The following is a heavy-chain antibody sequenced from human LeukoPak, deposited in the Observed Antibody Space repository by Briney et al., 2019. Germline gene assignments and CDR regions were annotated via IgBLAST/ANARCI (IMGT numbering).Heavy chain of an antibody. D-gene: IGHD1-26*01. CDR1: GSTLTELS. CDR3: ARAHSGSYYRNENYFDY. CDR2: FDPEDGEP. J-gene: IGHJ4*02. Sequence: ASVKVSCKVSGSTLTELSMHWVRQAPGEGLEWMGGFDPEDGEPIYAQKFQGRVTMTEDTSTDTVHMELSSLRSEDTAVYYCARAHSGSYYRNENYFDYWGQGTLVTVSS. V-gene: IGHV1-24*01.